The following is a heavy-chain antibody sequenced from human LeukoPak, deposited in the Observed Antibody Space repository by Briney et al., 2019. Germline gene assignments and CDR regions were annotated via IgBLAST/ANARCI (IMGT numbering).Heavy chain of an antibody. Sequence: SGPTLVNPTQTLTLTCTFSGFSLSTSGVGVGWIRQPPGKALEWLALIYWDDDKRYSPSLKSRLTITKDTSKNQVVLTMTNMDPVDTATYYCAHSIRVKEVITYNWFDPWGQGTLVTVSS. D-gene: IGHD3-22*01. CDR1: GFSLSTSGVG. V-gene: IGHV2-5*02. CDR2: IYWDDDK. J-gene: IGHJ5*02. CDR3: AHSIRVKEVITYNWFDP.